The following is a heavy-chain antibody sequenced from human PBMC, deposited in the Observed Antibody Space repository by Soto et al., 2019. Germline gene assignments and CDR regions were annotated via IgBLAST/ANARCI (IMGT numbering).Heavy chain of an antibody. J-gene: IGHJ4*02. Sequence: SETLSLTCTVSGGSMISYYWSWIRQPPGKGLEWIGYIFYFGSTNYNPSLKSRVTLSIDTSKNQLSLKLSSVTAADTAVYYCARHSPDFDWLSQFDYWGQGTLVTVSS. CDR1: GGSMISYY. CDR3: ARHSPDFDWLSQFDY. CDR2: IFYFGST. D-gene: IGHD3-9*01. V-gene: IGHV4-59*08.